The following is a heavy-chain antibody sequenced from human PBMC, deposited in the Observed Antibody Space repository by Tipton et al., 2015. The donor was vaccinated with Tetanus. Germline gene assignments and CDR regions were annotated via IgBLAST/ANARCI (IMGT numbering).Heavy chain of an antibody. J-gene: IGHJ4*02. Sequence: TLSLTCAVSGVSIRNGGYSWSWIRQPPGKDLEWIGYTYHTGGTYYNPSLKSRVTISVDRSKNQLSLKLNSVTAADTAVYYCARANNEFPKKGPFDSWGQGSLVIVSS. D-gene: IGHD1-1*01. CDR1: GVSIRNGGYS. CDR3: ARANNEFPKKGPFDS. CDR2: TYHTGGT. V-gene: IGHV4-30-2*01.